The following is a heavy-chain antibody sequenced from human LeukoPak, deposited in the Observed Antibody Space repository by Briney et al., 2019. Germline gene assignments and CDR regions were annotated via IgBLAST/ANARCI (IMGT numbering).Heavy chain of an antibody. J-gene: IGHJ4*02. V-gene: IGHV5-51*01. CDR3: ARGGLVWFGEPSCDY. D-gene: IGHD3-10*01. CDR1: GYSFTNYW. Sequence: GESLKISCQGSGYSFTNYWIGWVRQMPGKGLEWMGIIYPGDSDTKYSPSFEGQVTISVDKSISTAYLQWSSLKASDTAMYYCARGGLVWFGEPSCDYWGQGTLVTVSS. CDR2: IYPGDSDT.